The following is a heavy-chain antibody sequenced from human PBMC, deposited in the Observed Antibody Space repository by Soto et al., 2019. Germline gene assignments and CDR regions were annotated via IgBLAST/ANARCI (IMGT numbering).Heavy chain of an antibody. V-gene: IGHV3-7*03. CDR1: GFTFGDYW. J-gene: IGHJ4*02. CDR2: LKRYGRER. D-gene: IGHD2-8*01. Sequence: LRLSCAASGFTFGDYWITWVRQSPCKVLELVANLKRYGRERYYVDSVKGRFSVSRDNAKNSLYLQMNNLRPEDTAVYYCARDVYEILGRVVRRLDSWGQGTLVTVSS. CDR3: ARDVYEILGRVVRRLDS.